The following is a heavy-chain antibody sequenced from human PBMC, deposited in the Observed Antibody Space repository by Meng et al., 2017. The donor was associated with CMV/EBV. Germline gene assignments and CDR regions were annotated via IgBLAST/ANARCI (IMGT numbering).Heavy chain of an antibody. CDR2: IYYSGST. D-gene: IGHD2-21*01. Sequence: SETLSLTCTVSGGSISSCGYYWSWIRQHPGKGLEWIGYIYYSGSTYYNPSLKSRVTISVDTYKNQFSLKLSSVTDADKAVYYCARKHCGGDCSLDYWGQGTLVTVSS. CDR1: GGSISSCGYY. CDR3: ARKHCGGDCSLDY. J-gene: IGHJ4*02. V-gene: IGHV4-31*03.